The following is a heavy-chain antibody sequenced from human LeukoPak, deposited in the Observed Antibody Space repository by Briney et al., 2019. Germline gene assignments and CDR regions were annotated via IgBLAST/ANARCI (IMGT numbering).Heavy chain of an antibody. CDR2: IRYDGSNK. J-gene: IGHJ3*02. V-gene: IGHV3-30*02. D-gene: IGHD4-17*01. CDR1: GYTFTGYY. CDR3: AKDLFPDYGDYALPLGAFDI. Sequence: GASVKVSCKASGYTFTGYYMHWVRQAPGKGLEWVAFIRYDGSNKYYADSVKGRFTISRDNSKNTLYLQMNSLRAEDTAVYYCAKDLFPDYGDYALPLGAFDIWGQGTMVTASS.